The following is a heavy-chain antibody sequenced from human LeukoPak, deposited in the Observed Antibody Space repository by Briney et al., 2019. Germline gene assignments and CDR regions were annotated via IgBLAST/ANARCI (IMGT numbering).Heavy chain of an antibody. CDR2: ISYDGSNK. V-gene: IGHV3-30-3*01. Sequence: PGGSLRLSCAASGFTYSSYAMHWVRQAPGKGLEGVAVISYDGSNKYYADSVRGRFTISRDNSKNTLFLQMNSLRAEETAVYYCARLPYSSSWYRDYWGEGTLVSVSS. CDR1: GFTYSSYA. J-gene: IGHJ4*02. CDR3: ARLPYSSSWYRDY. D-gene: IGHD6-13*01.